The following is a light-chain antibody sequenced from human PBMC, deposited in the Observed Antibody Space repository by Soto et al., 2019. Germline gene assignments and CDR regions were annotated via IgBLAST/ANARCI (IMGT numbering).Light chain of an antibody. CDR3: QTWGTGILV. CDR1: SRHSSYA. J-gene: IGLJ2*01. CDR2: LNSDGRH. V-gene: IGLV4-69*01. Sequence: QLVLTQSPSASASLGASVKLTCTLSSRHSSYAIAWHQQQPEKGPRYLMKLNSDGRHTKGDGIPDRFSVSSSGTERYLTISSLQSEDEADYYCQTWGTGILVFGGGTKVTVL.